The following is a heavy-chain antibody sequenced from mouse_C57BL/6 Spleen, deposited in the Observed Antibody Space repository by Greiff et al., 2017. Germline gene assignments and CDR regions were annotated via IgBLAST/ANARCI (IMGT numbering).Heavy chain of an antibody. CDR3: AREDGGLLRGAPWFAY. CDR2: ISNGGGST. D-gene: IGHD2-3*01. CDR1: GFTFSDYY. V-gene: IGHV5-12*01. Sequence: EVKVVESGGGLVQPGGSLKLSCAASGFTFSDYYMYWVRQTPEKRLEWVAYISNGGGSTYYPDTVKGRFTISRDNAKNTLYLQMSRLKSEDTAMYYCAREDGGLLRGAPWFAYWGQGTLVTVSA. J-gene: IGHJ3*01.